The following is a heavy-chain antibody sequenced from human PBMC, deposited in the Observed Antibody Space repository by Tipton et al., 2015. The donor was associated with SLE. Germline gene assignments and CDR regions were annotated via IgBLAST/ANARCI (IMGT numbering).Heavy chain of an antibody. CDR2: IKQDGSEK. Sequence: SLRLSCAASGFTFSDYWMSWVRQAPGKGLEWVAKIKQDGSEKYYVDSVKGRFTISRDKTKNSLYLQMNSLRDEDTAIYYCAGRPKYYFDYWGQGTLVTVSS. CDR1: GFTFSDYW. CDR3: AGRPKYYFDY. J-gene: IGHJ4*02. V-gene: IGHV3-7*01.